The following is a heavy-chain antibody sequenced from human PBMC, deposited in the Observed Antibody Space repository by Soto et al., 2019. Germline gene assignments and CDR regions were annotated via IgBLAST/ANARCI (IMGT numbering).Heavy chain of an antibody. Sequence: QVQLVESGGGLVKPGESLRLSCAASGFTFSDFYMSWIRQAPGKGLEWLSYISNSGNTIYYADSVRGRFTISRDNAKNSLYLQMNSLRAEDTAVYYCARDSTDYDYIWGSYQSGFDYWGQGTLVTVSS. CDR1: GFTFSDFY. J-gene: IGHJ4*02. D-gene: IGHD3-16*02. CDR2: ISNSGNTI. CDR3: ARDSTDYDYIWGSYQSGFDY. V-gene: IGHV3-11*01.